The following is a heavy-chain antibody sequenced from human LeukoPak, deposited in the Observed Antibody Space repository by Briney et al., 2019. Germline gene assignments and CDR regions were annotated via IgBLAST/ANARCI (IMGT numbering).Heavy chain of an antibody. D-gene: IGHD6-19*01. Sequence: GGSLRLSWAASGFTFSTSAMHWVRQAPGKGLEWVAFIQFDGANKYYADSVRGRFTVSRDNSKNTLYLQMNSQTVEETAVYYCSKGTGTTGWFIDYWGQGTLVTVSS. CDR3: SKGTGTTGWFIDY. J-gene: IGHJ4*02. V-gene: IGHV3-30*02. CDR1: GFTFSTSA. CDR2: IQFDGANK.